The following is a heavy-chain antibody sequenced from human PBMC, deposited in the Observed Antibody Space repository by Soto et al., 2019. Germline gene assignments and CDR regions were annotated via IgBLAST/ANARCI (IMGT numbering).Heavy chain of an antibody. CDR2: ISAYNGNT. CDR1: GYTFTSYG. D-gene: IGHD1-7*01. CDR3: ARDWNYGDRVYYYYYGMDV. Sequence: GGSVKVSFKASGYTFTSYGISWLRHAPGQGLEWMGWISAYNGNTNYAQKLQGRVTMTTDTSTSTAYMELRSLRSDDTAVYYCARDWNYGDRVYYYYYGMDVWGQGTTVTVSS. J-gene: IGHJ6*02. V-gene: IGHV1-18*04.